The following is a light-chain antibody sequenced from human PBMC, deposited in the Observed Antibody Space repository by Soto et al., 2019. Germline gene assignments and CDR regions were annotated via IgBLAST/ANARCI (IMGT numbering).Light chain of an antibody. J-gene: IGKJ4*01. CDR3: QQYYSTPSLT. CDR1: QSIFYSSNNKNS. CDR2: WAS. V-gene: IGKV4-1*01. Sequence: DVAMTQSPDSLGVSIGERCSIHWKSSQSIFYSSNNKNSVAWYQQKPGQPPQLLIYWASTRESGVPDRFSGSESGTDFTLTISSLQAEDVAVYYCQQYYSTPSLTFAGGTKVDIK.